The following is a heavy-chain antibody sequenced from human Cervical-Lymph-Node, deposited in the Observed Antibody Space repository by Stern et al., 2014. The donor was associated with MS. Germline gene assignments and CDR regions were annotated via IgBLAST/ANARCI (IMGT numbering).Heavy chain of an antibody. D-gene: IGHD5-24*01. CDR1: GYSLSEFS. Sequence: QVHLVQSGAEVKKPGASVRVSCKVSGYSLSEFSMHWVRQAPGKGLEWMGGNPEDDEPIYAQKFQGRVTMTEDTSTDTAYMDLSSLTSEDTAIYYCATEGGGGGYHPVTYWGQGTLVTVSS. CDR2: NPEDDEP. CDR3: ATEGGGGGYHPVTY. V-gene: IGHV1-24*01. J-gene: IGHJ4*02.